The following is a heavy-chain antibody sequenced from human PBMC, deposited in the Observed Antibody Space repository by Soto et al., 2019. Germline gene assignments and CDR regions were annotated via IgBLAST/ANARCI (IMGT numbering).Heavy chain of an antibody. V-gene: IGHV4-59*01. Sequence: SETLSLTCTVSGGSISSYYWSWIRQPPGKGLEWIGYIYYSGSANYNPSLKSRVTISVDTSKNQFSLKLSSVTAAHTAPYYCARQGIYTGYTTLGEVDICGQGKMVTVSS. CDR3: ARQGIYTGYTTLGEVDI. J-gene: IGHJ3*02. CDR1: GGSISSYY. CDR2: IYYSGSA. D-gene: IGHD5-18*01.